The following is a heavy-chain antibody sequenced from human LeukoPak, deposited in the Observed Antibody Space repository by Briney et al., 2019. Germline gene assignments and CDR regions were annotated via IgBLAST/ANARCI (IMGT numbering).Heavy chain of an antibody. CDR2: ISVYNGNT. V-gene: IGHV1-18*01. CDR1: GYTFTNYG. CDR3: ARDWRGRAGGMDV. J-gene: IGHJ6*02. Sequence: ASVKVSCKASGYTFTNYGISWVRQAPGQGLEWMGWISVYNGNTNSEQKLQGRVTMTTDTSTSTAYMELRSLRSDDTAVYYCARDWRGRAGGMDVWGQGTTVTVSS. D-gene: IGHD3-3*01.